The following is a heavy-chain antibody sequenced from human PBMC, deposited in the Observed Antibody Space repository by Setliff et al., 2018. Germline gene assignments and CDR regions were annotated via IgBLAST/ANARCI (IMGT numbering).Heavy chain of an antibody. J-gene: IGHJ4*02. D-gene: IGHD3-10*01. CDR2: IRFDGTIK. CDR3: VTSTIIIYYFDF. V-gene: IGHV3-30*02. Sequence: GGSLRLSCAASRITFSSFAMHWVRQAPGKGLEWVGFIRFDGTIKYYADSVKGRFTISRDNSKNTLYLEMNSLRAEDTAVYYCVTSTIIIYYFDFWGQGTPVTVSS. CDR1: RITFSSFA.